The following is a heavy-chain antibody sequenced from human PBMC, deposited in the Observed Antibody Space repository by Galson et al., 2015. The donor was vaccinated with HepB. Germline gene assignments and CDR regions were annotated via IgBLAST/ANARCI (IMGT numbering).Heavy chain of an antibody. J-gene: IGHJ4*02. D-gene: IGHD3-10*01. CDR2: ISGSGGST. CDR3: AKGLTYYYDSGGYYNGYYFDY. V-gene: IGHV3-23*01. CDR1: GFTFSSYA. Sequence: SLRLSCAASGFTFSSYAMSWVRQAPGKGLEWVSAISGSGGSTYYADSVKGRFTISRDNSKNTLYLQMNSLRAEDTAVYYCAKGLTYYYDSGGYYNGYYFDYWGQGTLVTVSS.